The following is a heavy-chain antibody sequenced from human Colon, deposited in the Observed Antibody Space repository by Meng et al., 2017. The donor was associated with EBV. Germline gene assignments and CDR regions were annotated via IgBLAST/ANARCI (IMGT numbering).Heavy chain of an antibody. CDR3: VISSHN. J-gene: IGHJ4*02. Sequence: HLQPQDSCPGLVTPQPTLPLTCTISGGPITSTRSYWGWVRQPPGKGLEWIGSIYYRGSTSYNPSLKSRISMSVDMSKNQFSLKVNSVTAADTAIYYCVISSHNWGQGTLVTVSS. CDR1: GGPITSTRSY. CDR2: IYYRGST. V-gene: IGHV4-39*07. D-gene: IGHD3-3*02.